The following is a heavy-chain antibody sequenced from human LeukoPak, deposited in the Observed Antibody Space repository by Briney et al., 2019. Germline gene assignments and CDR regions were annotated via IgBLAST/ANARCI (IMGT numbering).Heavy chain of an antibody. CDR1: GGTFSSYA. J-gene: IGHJ5*02. D-gene: IGHD2-15*01. V-gene: IGHV1-46*01. Sequence: GASVKVSCKASGGTFSSYAISWVRQAPGQGLEWMGIINPSDGSTNYAQKFQGRVTMTRDMSTSTVYMDLSSLRSEDTAVYYCARSDCRGGSCLFDPWGQGTLVTVSS. CDR3: ARSDCRGGSCLFDP. CDR2: INPSDGST.